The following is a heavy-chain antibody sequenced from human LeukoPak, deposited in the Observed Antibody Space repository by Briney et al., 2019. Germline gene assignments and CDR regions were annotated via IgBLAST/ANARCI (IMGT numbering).Heavy chain of an antibody. V-gene: IGHV1-69*05. Sequence: GASVKVSCKASGYTFTSYGINWVRQAPGQGLEWMGGIIPIFGTANYAQKFQGRVTITTDESTSTAYMELSSLRSEDTAVYYCARGFAAARPQYFQHWGQGTLVTVSS. CDR1: GYTFTSYG. J-gene: IGHJ1*01. CDR2: IIPIFGTA. CDR3: ARGFAAARPQYFQH. D-gene: IGHD6-6*01.